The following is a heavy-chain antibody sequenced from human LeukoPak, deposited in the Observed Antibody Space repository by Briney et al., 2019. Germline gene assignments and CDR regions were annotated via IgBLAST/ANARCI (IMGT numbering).Heavy chain of an antibody. D-gene: IGHD1-7*01. CDR1: GFTFDDYA. Sequence: PGGSLRLSCAASGFTFDDYAMHWVRQAPGKGLEWVSGISWNSGSIGYADSVKGRFTISRDNAKNSLYLQMNSLRAEDMALYYCAKDSSLAGTTAFGIWGQGTMVTVSS. CDR2: ISWNSGSI. CDR3: AKDSSLAGTTAFGI. J-gene: IGHJ3*02. V-gene: IGHV3-9*03.